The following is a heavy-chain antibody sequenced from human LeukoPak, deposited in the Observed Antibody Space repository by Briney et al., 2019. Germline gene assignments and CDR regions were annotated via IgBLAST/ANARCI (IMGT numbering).Heavy chain of an antibody. CDR3: TRDSGTYNWLDP. J-gene: IGHJ5*02. V-gene: IGHV3-73*01. CDR2: MEKELNGYAT. Sequence: GSLRLSCAASGFTFSDSSIHWVRQAPGKGLEWIGLMEKELNGYATAYAASVRGRFTISRDDSQNTAYLQMDSLKTEDTALYYCTRDSGTYNWLDPWGQGTLVTVSS. D-gene: IGHD1-26*01. CDR1: GFTFSDSS.